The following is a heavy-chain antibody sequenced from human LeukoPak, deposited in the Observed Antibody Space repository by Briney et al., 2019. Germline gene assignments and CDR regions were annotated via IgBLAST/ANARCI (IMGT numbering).Heavy chain of an antibody. J-gene: IGHJ4*02. CDR2: FDPEDGET. CDR1: GYTLTELS. Sequence: GASVTVSCKVSGYTLTELSMHWVRQAPGKGLEWMGGFDPEDGETIYAQKFQGRVTMTEDTSTDTAYMELSSLRSEDTAVYYCATGRTSIAAAGENYWGQGTLVTVSS. CDR3: ATGRTSIAAAGENY. D-gene: IGHD6-13*01. V-gene: IGHV1-24*01.